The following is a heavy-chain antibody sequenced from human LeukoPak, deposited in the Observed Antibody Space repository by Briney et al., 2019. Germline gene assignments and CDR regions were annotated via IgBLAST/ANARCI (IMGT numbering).Heavy chain of an antibody. V-gene: IGHV4-59*01. CDR3: ARDGYGMDV. CDR2: IYYSGST. J-gene: IGHJ6*02. CDR1: GGSISSYY. Sequence: SETLSLTCTVSGGSISSYYWSWIRQPPGKGLEWIGYIYYSGSTNYNPSLKSRVTISVDTSKSQFSLKLSSVTAADTAVYYCARDGYGMDVWGQGTTVTVSS.